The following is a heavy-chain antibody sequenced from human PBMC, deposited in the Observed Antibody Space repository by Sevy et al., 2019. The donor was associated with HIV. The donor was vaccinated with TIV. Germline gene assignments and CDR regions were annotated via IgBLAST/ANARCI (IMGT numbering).Heavy chain of an antibody. Sequence: GGSLRLSCAASGFTFSSYWMHWVRQAPGKGLVWVSRINSDGSSTSYADSVKGRFTISRDNAKNTLYLQMNRLRAEDTAVYYCARGLCRLGGRCYFDYWGQGTLVTVSS. CDR2: INSDGSST. J-gene: IGHJ4*02. D-gene: IGHD3-16*01. CDR1: GFTFSSYW. CDR3: ARGLCRLGGRCYFDY. V-gene: IGHV3-74*01.